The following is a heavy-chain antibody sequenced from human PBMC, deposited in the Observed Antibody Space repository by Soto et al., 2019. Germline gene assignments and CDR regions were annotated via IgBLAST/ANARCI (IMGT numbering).Heavy chain of an antibody. CDR1: GGSISSYY. CDR3: ARHARYCSGGSCYPHFDY. CDR2: IYYSGST. V-gene: IGHV4-59*08. D-gene: IGHD2-15*01. J-gene: IGHJ4*02. Sequence: SETLSLTCTVSGGSISSYYWSWIRQPPGEGLEWIGYIYYSGSTNYNPSLKSRVTISVDTSKNQFSLKLSSVTAADTAVYYCARHARYCSGGSCYPHFDYWGQGTLVTVSS.